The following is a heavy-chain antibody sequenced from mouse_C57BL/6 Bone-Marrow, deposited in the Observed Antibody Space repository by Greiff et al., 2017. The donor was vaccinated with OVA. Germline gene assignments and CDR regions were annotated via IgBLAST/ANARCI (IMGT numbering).Heavy chain of an antibody. D-gene: IGHD2-12*01. CDR3: TSRYDGDWYFDV. Sequence: EVQVVESGEGLVKPGGSLKLSCAASGFTFSSYAMSWVRQTPEKRLEWVAYISSGGDYIYYADTVKGRFTISRDNARNTLYLQMSSLKSEDTAMYYCTSRYDGDWYFDVWGTGTTVTVSS. CDR2: ISSGGDYI. CDR1: GFTFSSYA. J-gene: IGHJ1*03. V-gene: IGHV5-9-1*02.